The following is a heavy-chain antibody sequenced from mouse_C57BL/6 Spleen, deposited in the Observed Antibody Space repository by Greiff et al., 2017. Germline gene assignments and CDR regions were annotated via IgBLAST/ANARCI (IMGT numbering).Heavy chain of an antibody. CDR2: ISSGSSTI. CDR1: GFTISDYG. Sequence: DVMLVESGGGLVKPGGSLKLSCAASGFTISDYGMHWVRQAPEKGLEWVAYISSGSSTIYYADTVKGRFTISRDNAKNTLFLQMTSLRSEDTAMYYCARPFMDYWGQGTSVTVSS. J-gene: IGHJ4*01. CDR3: ARPFMDY. V-gene: IGHV5-17*01.